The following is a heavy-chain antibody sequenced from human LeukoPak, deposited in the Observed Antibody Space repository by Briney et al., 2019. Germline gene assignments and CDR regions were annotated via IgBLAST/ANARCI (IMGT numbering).Heavy chain of an antibody. J-gene: IGHJ3*02. CDR3: ARVAVAGRIAFDI. CDR1: GYTFTGYY. D-gene: IGHD6-19*01. V-gene: IGHV1-2*02. CDR2: INPNRGGT. Sequence: GASVKVSCKASGYTFTGYYMHWVRQAPGQGLEWMGWINPNRGGTNYAQKFQGRVTMTRDTSISTAYMELSRLRSDDTAVYYCARVAVAGRIAFDIWGQGTMVTVSS.